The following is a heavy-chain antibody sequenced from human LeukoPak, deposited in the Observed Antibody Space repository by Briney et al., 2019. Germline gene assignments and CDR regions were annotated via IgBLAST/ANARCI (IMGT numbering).Heavy chain of an antibody. V-gene: IGHV4-59*02. D-gene: IGHD2-15*01. CDR1: GGSVSGYY. J-gene: IGHJ4*02. CDR2: VYYSGST. Sequence: SETLSPTCVVSGGSVSGYYWGWIRQPPGRGLEWIGYVYYSGSTNYNPSFKSRITISVDTSRNQFSLQLSSVTAADTAVYYCARIHRYCSGGACYVLDNWGQGTLVAVSS. CDR3: ARIHRYCSGGACYVLDN.